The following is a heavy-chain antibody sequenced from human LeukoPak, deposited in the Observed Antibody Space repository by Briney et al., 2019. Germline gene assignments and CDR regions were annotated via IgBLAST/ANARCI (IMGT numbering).Heavy chain of an antibody. CDR2: IYTTAST. CDR1: GYSISSGYY. D-gene: IGHD3-22*01. V-gene: IGHV4-4*07. Sequence: SETLSLTCTVSGYSISSGYYWGWIRQPAGKGLEWIGRIYTTASTNYNPSLKSRVTMSVDTSKNQFSLKLRSVTAADTAVYYCAREVYYDSSNYYYVWGQGTLVTVSS. J-gene: IGHJ4*02. CDR3: AREVYYDSSNYYYV.